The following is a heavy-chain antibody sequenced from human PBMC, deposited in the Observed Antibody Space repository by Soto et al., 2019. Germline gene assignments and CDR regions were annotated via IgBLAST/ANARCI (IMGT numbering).Heavy chain of an antibody. CDR3: ARYSIAARRGIDY. J-gene: IGHJ4*02. Sequence: QLQLQESGSGLVKPSQTLSLTCAVSGGSISSGGYSWSWIRQPLGKGLEWIGYIYHSGSTYYNPSLKSRVTISVDRSKNQFSLKLSSVTAADTAVYYCARYSIAARRGIDYWGQGTLVTVSS. CDR2: IYHSGST. D-gene: IGHD6-6*01. V-gene: IGHV4-30-2*01. CDR1: GGSISSGGYS.